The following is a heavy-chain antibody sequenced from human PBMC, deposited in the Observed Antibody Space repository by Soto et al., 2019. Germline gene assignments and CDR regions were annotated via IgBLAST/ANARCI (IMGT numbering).Heavy chain of an antibody. CDR1: GFTFNNYA. CDR2: ISGSGGNT. Sequence: PGGSLRLSCADAGFTFNNYAMNWVRQAPGKGLEWVSAISGSGGNTYYADSVKGRFTISRDNSKNTLYLQMNSLRAADTAVYYCAKGRWEFFVSTDYWGQGTLVTVSS. V-gene: IGHV3-23*01. CDR3: AKGRWEFFVSTDY. D-gene: IGHD1-26*01. J-gene: IGHJ4*02.